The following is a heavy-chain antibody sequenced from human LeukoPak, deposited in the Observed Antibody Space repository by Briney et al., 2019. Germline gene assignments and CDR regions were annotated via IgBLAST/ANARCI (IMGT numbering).Heavy chain of an antibody. D-gene: IGHD4-23*01. V-gene: IGHV4-30-4*08. Sequence: SETLSLTCTVSGGSISSGDYYWSWIRQPPGKGLEWIGYIYYSGSTYYNPSLKSRVTISVDTSKNQFSLKLSSVTAADTAVYYCASGGGKGTFDYWGQGTLVTVSS. CDR3: ASGGGKGTFDY. CDR1: GGSISSGDYY. J-gene: IGHJ4*02. CDR2: IYYSGST.